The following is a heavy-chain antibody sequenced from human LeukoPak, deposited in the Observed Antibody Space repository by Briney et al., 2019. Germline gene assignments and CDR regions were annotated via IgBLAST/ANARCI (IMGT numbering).Heavy chain of an antibody. Sequence: PGGSLRLSCAASGFTFSSYAMSWVRQAPGKGLEWVSAISGSGGSTYYADSVKGRFTISRDNSENTLYLQMNSLRAEDTAVYYCAKDEEGYCGGDCYPNWFDPWGQGTLVTVSS. V-gene: IGHV3-23*01. CDR2: ISGSGGST. J-gene: IGHJ5*02. CDR3: AKDEEGYCGGDCYPNWFDP. CDR1: GFTFSSYA. D-gene: IGHD2-21*02.